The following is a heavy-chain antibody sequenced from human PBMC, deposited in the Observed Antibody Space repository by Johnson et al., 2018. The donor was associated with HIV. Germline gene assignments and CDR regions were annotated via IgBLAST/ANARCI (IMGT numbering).Heavy chain of an antibody. CDR3: TTGLMSAFDM. J-gene: IGHJ3*02. Sequence: VQLVESGGGLIQPGGSLRLSCAASGFTVSSNYMSWVRQAPGKGLEWVAVIYSGGSTYYADSVKGRFTISRDNAKNTRYLQMDSLRAEDTAVYYCTTGLMSAFDMWGQGTMVTVSS. V-gene: IGHV3-53*01. CDR2: IYSGGST. CDR1: GFTVSSNY. D-gene: IGHD3-16*01.